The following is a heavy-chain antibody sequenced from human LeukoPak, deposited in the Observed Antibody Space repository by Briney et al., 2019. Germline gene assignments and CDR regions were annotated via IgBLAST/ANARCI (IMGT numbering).Heavy chain of an antibody. CDR2: VNLKSGYT. CDR3: ARGALSRSLTGDLHYYMDV. Sequence: ASVKVSCKASGYTFTKFDINWVRQATGQGLEWMGWVNLKSGYTGYAQKFQGRVTITTDESTSTAYMELSSLRSEDTAVYYCARGALSRSLTGDLHYYMDVWGKGTTVSVSS. D-gene: IGHD7-27*01. CDR1: GYTFTKFD. J-gene: IGHJ6*03. V-gene: IGHV1-8*03.